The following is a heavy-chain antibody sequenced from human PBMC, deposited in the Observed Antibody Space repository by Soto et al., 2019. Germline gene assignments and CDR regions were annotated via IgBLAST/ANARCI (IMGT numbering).Heavy chain of an antibody. CDR3: ARPYSGSYWAAFDI. D-gene: IGHD1-26*01. Sequence: SETLSLTFTVSGGSISSYYWSWIRQPPGKGLEWIGYIHYSGSANYSPSLRSRVTISVDTSENQFSLRLSSVTAADTAVYFCARPYSGSYWAAFDIWGQGTMVTVSS. CDR2: IHYSGSA. V-gene: IGHV4-59*01. J-gene: IGHJ3*02. CDR1: GGSISSYY.